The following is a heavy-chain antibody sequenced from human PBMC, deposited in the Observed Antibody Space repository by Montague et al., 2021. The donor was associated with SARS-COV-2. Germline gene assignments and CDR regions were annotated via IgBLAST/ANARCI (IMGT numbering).Heavy chain of an antibody. J-gene: IGHJ3*02. Sequence: TLSLTCTVSGGSISSGGYYWSWIRQHPGKGLEWIGYIYYSGSTYSNPSLKSRVTISVDTSKNQFSLKLRSVTAADTAVYYCARVQGITMIVVVIGAFDIWGQGTLVTVSS. CDR3: ARVQGITMIVVVIGAFDI. CDR2: IYYSGST. CDR1: GGSISSGGYY. D-gene: IGHD3-22*01. V-gene: IGHV4-31*03.